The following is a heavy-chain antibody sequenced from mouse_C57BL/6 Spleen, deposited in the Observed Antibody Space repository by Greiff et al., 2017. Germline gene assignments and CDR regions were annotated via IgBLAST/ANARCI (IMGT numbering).Heavy chain of an antibody. CDR3: ARATMITFDY. CDR1: GYAFSSSW. V-gene: IGHV1-82*01. CDR2: IYPGDGDT. Sequence: QVQLQQSGPELVKPGASVKISCKASGYAFSSSWMNWVKQRPGKGLEWIGRIYPGDGDTNYNGKFKGKATLTADKSSSTAYMQLRSLTSEDSAVYFCARATMITFDYWGQGTTLTVSS. J-gene: IGHJ2*01. D-gene: IGHD2-4*01.